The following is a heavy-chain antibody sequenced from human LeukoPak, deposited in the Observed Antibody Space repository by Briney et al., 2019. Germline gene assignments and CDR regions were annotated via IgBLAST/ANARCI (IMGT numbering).Heavy chain of an antibody. D-gene: IGHD3-10*01. V-gene: IGHV4-59*11. CDR2: IYYSGST. CDR3: ARDRHYHGSGRTTLGAFDI. CDR1: GGSISSHY. J-gene: IGHJ3*02. Sequence: PSETLSLTCTVSGGSISSHYWSWIRQPPGQGPVWIGYIYYSGSTNYNPSLKSRVTISVDTSKNQFSLKLSSVTAADTAVYYCARDRHYHGSGRTTLGAFDIWGQGTMVTVSS.